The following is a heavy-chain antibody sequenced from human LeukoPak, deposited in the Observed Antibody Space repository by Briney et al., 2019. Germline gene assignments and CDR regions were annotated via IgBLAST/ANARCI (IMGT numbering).Heavy chain of an antibody. CDR1: DGSINGYY. V-gene: IGHV4-59*01. CDR3: ARVVGATVRDFDY. D-gene: IGHD1-26*01. Sequence: PSGTLSLTCTVSDGSINGYYWSWIRQPPGKGLDWIGYMYSGGTTNYSPSLKSRVTISEDTSKNQFSLKLTSVTAADTAVYYCARVVGATVRDFDYWGQGTLVTVSS. CDR2: MYSGGTT. J-gene: IGHJ4*02.